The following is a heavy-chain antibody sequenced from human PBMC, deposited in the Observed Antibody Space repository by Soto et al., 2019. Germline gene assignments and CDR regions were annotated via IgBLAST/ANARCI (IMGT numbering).Heavy chain of an antibody. Sequence: PGGSLRLSCVASGFTFSSYAMHWVRQAPGKGLEWVAVISYDGSNKYYADSVKGRFTISRDNSKNTLYLQMNSLRAEDTAVYYCARDVESGSSQYYYYYYGMDVWGQGTTVTVSS. J-gene: IGHJ6*02. CDR2: ISYDGSNK. V-gene: IGHV3-30-3*01. CDR1: GFTFSSYA. CDR3: ARDVESGSSQYYYYYYGMDV. D-gene: IGHD1-26*01.